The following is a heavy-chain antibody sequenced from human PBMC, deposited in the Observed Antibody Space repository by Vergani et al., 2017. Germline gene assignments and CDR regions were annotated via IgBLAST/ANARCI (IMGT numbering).Heavy chain of an antibody. CDR2: IISSSSYI. V-gene: IGHV3-21*01. D-gene: IGHD6-6*01. J-gene: IGHJ6*02. Sequence: EVQLVESGGGLVKPGGSLRLSCAASGFTFSSYSMNWVRQAPGKGLEWVSSIISSSSYIYYADSVKGRFTISRDNAKNSLYLQMNSLRAEDTAVYYCARDLIAAQYYYYYGMDVWGQGTTVTVSS. CDR1: GFTFSSYS. CDR3: ARDLIAAQYYYYYGMDV.